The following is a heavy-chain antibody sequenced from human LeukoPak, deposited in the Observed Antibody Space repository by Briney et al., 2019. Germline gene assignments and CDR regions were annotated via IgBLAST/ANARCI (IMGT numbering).Heavy chain of an antibody. CDR3: ARGARENLVGLTWKAFDI. D-gene: IGHD1-26*01. CDR1: GFTFSSYE. V-gene: IGHV3-48*03. CDR2: ISSSGSTI. J-gene: IGHJ3*02. Sequence: GGSLRLSCAASGFTFSSYEMNWVRQAPGKGLEWVSYISSSGSTIYYADSVKGRFTISRDNAKNSLYLQMNSLRAEDTAVYYCARGARENLVGLTWKAFDIWGQGTMVTVSS.